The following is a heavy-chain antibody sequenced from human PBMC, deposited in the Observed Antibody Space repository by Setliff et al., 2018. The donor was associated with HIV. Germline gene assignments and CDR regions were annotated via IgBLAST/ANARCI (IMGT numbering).Heavy chain of an antibody. CDR1: GGSISSGNYY. V-gene: IGHV4-61*02. J-gene: IGHJ4*02. D-gene: IGHD3-16*01. Sequence: PSETLSLTCTVSGGSISSGNYYWSWIRQPAGKGLEWIGRIYTSGSTKYNPSLKSRVTISVDTSNNQVSLKLSSVTAADTAVYSYLRGEYYDVRALYHDDRWVQGTLVTVSS. CDR2: IYTSGST. CDR3: LRGEYYDVRALYHDDR.